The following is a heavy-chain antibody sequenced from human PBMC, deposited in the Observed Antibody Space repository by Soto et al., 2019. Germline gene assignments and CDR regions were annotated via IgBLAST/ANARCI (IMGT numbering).Heavy chain of an antibody. CDR3: ARDKITGLFDY. D-gene: IGHD2-8*02. J-gene: IGHJ4*02. Sequence: SETLSLTCTVSGGSISSGGYYWSWIRQHPGKGLEWIGYIYYSGSTYYNPSLKSRVTISVDTSKNQFSLKLTSVIAADTAVYYCARDKITGLFDYWGQGTLVTVS. CDR1: GGSISSGGYY. V-gene: IGHV4-31*03. CDR2: IYYSGST.